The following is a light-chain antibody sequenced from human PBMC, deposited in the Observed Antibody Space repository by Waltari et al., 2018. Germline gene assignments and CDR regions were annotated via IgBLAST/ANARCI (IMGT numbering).Light chain of an antibody. CDR1: STAVGAYNL. J-gene: IGLJ3*02. Sequence: QSALTQSASVSGSPGQSITISCTGTSTAVGAYNLVSWYQQLPGRAPKLILSGVTKRPSGISDRFSGSKSGNTASLTISGLQSEDEADYYCSSYTQSRTRVFGGGTKLTVL. V-gene: IGLV2-23*02. CDR3: SSYTQSRTRV. CDR2: GVT.